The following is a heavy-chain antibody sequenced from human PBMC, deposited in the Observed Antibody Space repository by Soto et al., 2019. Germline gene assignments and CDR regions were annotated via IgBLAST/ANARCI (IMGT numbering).Heavy chain of an antibody. CDR3: AIYSLLWFGELLYGWFDP. CDR1: GGSISSGDYY. CDR2: IYYSGST. V-gene: IGHV4-30-4*01. Sequence: QVQLQESGPGLVKPSQTLSLTCTVSGGSISSGDYYWSWIRQPPGKGLEWIGYIYYSGSTYYNPSLKSRVTISVDTSKNQFSLKLSSVTAADTAVYYCAIYSLLWFGELLYGWFDPWGQGTLVTVSS. D-gene: IGHD3-10*01. J-gene: IGHJ5*02.